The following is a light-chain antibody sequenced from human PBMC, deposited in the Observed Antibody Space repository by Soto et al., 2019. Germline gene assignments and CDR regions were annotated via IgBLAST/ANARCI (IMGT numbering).Light chain of an antibody. V-gene: IGLV3-1*01. J-gene: IGLJ2*01. CDR3: QACDSTNAAVI. CDR1: ILGDKY. CDR2: ADT. Sequence: SYELTQPPSVSVSPGQTATIACSGDILGDKYASWYQQKPGQSPALVMYADTKRPSGIPERFSASNSGNTATLTISGTQAMDEADYYCQACDSTNAAVIFGGGTKLTVL.